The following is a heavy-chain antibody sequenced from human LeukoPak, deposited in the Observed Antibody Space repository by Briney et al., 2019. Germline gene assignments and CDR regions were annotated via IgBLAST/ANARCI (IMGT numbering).Heavy chain of an antibody. CDR1: GFTFSSYA. J-gene: IGHJ4*02. V-gene: IGHV3-23*01. CDR2: TSGSGGST. Sequence: GGSLRLFCAASGFTFSSYAMSWVRQAPGKGLESGSGTSGSGGSTYYAGSVKGRFTISRDNSKNTLYLQMNSLRVEDTAVYYCAKNGGSQCYSHLDSWGQGTLVTVSS. CDR3: AKNGGSQCYSHLDS. D-gene: IGHD2-15*01.